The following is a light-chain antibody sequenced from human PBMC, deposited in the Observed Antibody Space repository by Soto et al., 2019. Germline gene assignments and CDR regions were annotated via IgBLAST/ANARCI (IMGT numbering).Light chain of an antibody. J-gene: IGKJ1*01. CDR2: DAS. CDR3: QLFGSSPLWA. Sequence: EIVLTQSPGTLSLSPGERATLSCRASRSVSSRNLAWYQQKPGQPPRLVVYDASSRATGIPDRFGGSASGTDFTLTINRLEPEDFAVYYCQLFGSSPLWAFGQGTRVESK. V-gene: IGKV3-20*01. CDR1: RSVSSRN.